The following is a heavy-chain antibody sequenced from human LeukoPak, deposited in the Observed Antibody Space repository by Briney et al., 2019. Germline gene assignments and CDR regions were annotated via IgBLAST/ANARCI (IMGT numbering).Heavy chain of an antibody. D-gene: IGHD3-10*01. CDR2: ISGSGGST. CDR3: AKANYYGSGSYYYYYYMDV. J-gene: IGHJ6*03. CDR1: VCTLCSSG. Sequence: VGCLRVSPAAPVCTLCSSGMRWGRPTPQERRWRVSDISGSGGSTYSADSVTGRFTISRDNSKNTLYLQMNSRRAEDTAVYYCAKANYYGSGSYYYYYYMDVWGKGTTVTISS. V-gene: IGHV3-23*01.